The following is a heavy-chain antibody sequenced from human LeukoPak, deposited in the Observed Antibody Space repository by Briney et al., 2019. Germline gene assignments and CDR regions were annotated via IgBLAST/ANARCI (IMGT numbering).Heavy chain of an antibody. CDR1: GGSISSYY. J-gene: IGHJ5*02. Sequence: PSETLSLTCTVSGGSISSYYWSWIRQPPGKGLEWIGYIYYSGSTNYNPSLKSRVTISVDTSKNQFSLKLSSVTAADTAVYYCARLVRSPAYYYDSRNPGGFDPWGQGTLVTVSS. V-gene: IGHV4-59*08. D-gene: IGHD3-22*01. CDR2: IYYSGST. CDR3: ARLVRSPAYYYDSRNPGGFDP.